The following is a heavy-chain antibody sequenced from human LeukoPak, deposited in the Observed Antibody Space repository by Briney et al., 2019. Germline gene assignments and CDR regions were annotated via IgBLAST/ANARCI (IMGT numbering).Heavy chain of an antibody. CDR3: AKDYGGNSDYFDY. CDR1: GFTFSSYA. Sequence: GGSLRLSCAASGFTFSSYAMSWVRQAPGKGLEWVSANSGSGGSTYYADSVKGRFTISRDNSKNTLYLQMNSLRAEDTAVYYCAKDYGGNSDYFDYWGQGTLVTVSS. D-gene: IGHD4-23*01. V-gene: IGHV3-23*01. CDR2: NSGSGGST. J-gene: IGHJ4*02.